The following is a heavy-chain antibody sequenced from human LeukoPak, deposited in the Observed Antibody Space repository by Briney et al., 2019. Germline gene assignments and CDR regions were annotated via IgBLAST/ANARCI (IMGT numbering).Heavy chain of an antibody. CDR3: ARRGYDYSVDY. Sequence: SETLSLTCTVSGYSISSGYYWGWIRQPPGKGLEWVGSIYHSGSTYYNPSLKSRVTISVDTSKNQFSLKLSYVTAGDTGVYYCARRGYDYSVDYWGQGTLVTVSS. J-gene: IGHJ4*02. CDR1: GYSISSGYY. D-gene: IGHD4-11*01. V-gene: IGHV4-38-2*02. CDR2: IYHSGST.